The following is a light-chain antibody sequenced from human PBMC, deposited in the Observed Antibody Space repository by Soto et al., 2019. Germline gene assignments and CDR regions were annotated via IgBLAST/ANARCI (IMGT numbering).Light chain of an antibody. J-gene: IGKJ2*01. CDR3: QQSYSTPYT. Sequence: DIQLTQSPSSLSASVGDRVTITCRASQSISSYLNWYQQKPGKAPKLLIYAASSLQSGGSSRFSGSRAGTDFTLTISSLQPEDFATFYCQQSYSTPYTFGQGTKREMK. CDR1: QSISSY. V-gene: IGKV1-39*01. CDR2: AAS.